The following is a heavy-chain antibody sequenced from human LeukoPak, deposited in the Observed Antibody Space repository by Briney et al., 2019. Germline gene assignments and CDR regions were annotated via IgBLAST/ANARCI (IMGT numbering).Heavy chain of an antibody. Sequence: GESLKISCKGSGYSFTSYWIGWVRQMPGKGLEWMGIIYPGDSDTRYSPSFQGQVTISADKSISTAYLQWSSLKASDTAMYYCARSEVGYCSSTSCSLFDHWGQGTLVTVSS. CDR3: ARSEVGYCSSTSCSLFDH. CDR2: IYPGDSDT. V-gene: IGHV5-51*01. J-gene: IGHJ4*02. D-gene: IGHD2-2*01. CDR1: GYSFTSYW.